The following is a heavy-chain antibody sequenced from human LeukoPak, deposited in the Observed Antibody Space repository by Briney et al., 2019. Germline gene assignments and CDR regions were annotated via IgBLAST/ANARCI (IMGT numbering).Heavy chain of an antibody. CDR3: ARVRGLFGAYAVLDAFDM. D-gene: IGHD4-17*01. CDR2: ISAGSSTT. Sequence: GGSLRLSCAASGLTFSTYSMNWVRQAPGKGLEWVSYISAGSSTTYYADSVKGRLTISRDNAKNSLYLQMNSLKDEDTAVYYCARVRGLFGAYAVLDAFDMWGRGTMVTVSS. V-gene: IGHV3-48*02. J-gene: IGHJ3*02. CDR1: GLTFSTYS.